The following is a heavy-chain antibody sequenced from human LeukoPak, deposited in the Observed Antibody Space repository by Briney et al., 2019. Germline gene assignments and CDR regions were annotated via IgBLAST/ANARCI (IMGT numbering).Heavy chain of an antibody. D-gene: IGHD4-17*01. CDR1: GGSISSSSYY. V-gene: IGHV4-39*07. J-gene: IGHJ4*02. CDR3: AREITVTTRGYRDY. Sequence: SETLSLTCTVSGGSISSSSYYWGWIRQPPGKGLEWIGSIYYSGSTYYNPSLKSRVTISVDTSKNQFSLKLSSVTAADTAVYYCAREITVTTRGYRDYWGQGTLVTVSS. CDR2: IYYSGST.